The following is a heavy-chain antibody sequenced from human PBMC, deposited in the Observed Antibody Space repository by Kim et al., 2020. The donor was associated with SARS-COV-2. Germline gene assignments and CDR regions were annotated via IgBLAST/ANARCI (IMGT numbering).Heavy chain of an antibody. CDR2: IYYSGST. V-gene: IGHV4-59*01. D-gene: IGHD6-13*01. CDR3: ARVVWKLTTKDQQQLVRYYFDY. Sequence: SETLSLTCTVSGGSISSYYWSWIRQPPGKGLEWIGYIYYSGSTNYNPSLKSRVTISVDTSKNQFSLKLSSVTAADTAVYYCARVVWKLTTKDQQQLVRYYFDYWGQGTLVTVSA. J-gene: IGHJ4*02. CDR1: GGSISSYY.